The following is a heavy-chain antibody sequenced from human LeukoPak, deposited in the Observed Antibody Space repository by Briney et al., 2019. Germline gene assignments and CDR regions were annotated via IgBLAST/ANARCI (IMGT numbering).Heavy chain of an antibody. CDR1: GGSISSGGYS. V-gene: IGHV4-30-2*02. CDR3: ARLGYCSSTSCHPIDY. J-gene: IGHJ4*02. CDR2: IYHSGST. D-gene: IGHD2-2*01. Sequence: SQTLSLTCAVSGGSISSGGYSWSWIRQPPGKGLEWIGYIYHSGSTYYNPSLKSRVTISVDRSKNQFSLKLSSVTAADTAVYYCARLGYCSSTSCHPIDYWGQGTLVTVSS.